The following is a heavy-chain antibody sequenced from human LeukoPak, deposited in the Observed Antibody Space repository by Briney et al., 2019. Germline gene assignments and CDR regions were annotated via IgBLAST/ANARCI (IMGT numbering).Heavy chain of an antibody. V-gene: IGHV3-9*01. CDR3: ARENYGMDV. CDR1: GFTFDDYA. Sequence: GGSLRLSCAASGFTFDDYAMHWVRQAPGKGLEWVSGISWNSGSIGYADSVKGRFTISRDNAKNSLYLQMNSLRAEDTAVYYCARENYGMDVWGQGTTVTVSS. CDR2: ISWNSGSI. J-gene: IGHJ6*02.